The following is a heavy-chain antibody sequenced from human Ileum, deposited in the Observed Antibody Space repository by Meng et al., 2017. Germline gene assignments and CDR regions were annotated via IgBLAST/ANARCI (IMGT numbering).Heavy chain of an antibody. D-gene: IGHD1-26*01. CDR3: ARSERSVYWYFDL. CDR2: INHSATT. V-gene: IGHV4-34*01. Sequence: QGRLRRLGRGLLSPSDTLSLTCGVHGGSFSAYYWTWIRQPPGKGLEWIGEINHSATTYYSPSLMGRVSVSVDTSKNQFSLKLTSVTAADTAVYYCARSERSVYWYFDLWGRGTLVTVSS. J-gene: IGHJ2*01. CDR1: GGSFSAYY.